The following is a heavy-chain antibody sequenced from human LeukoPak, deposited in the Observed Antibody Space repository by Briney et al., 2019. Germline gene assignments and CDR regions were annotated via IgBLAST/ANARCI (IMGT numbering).Heavy chain of an antibody. D-gene: IGHD3-22*01. V-gene: IGHV1-69*05. CDR3: ARNEGYYYDSSGYCNY. CDR1: GGTFSSYA. Sequence: SVKVSCKASGGTFSSYAISWVRQAPGQGLEWMGGIIPIFGTANYAQKFQGRVTITTDESTSTAYMELSSLRSEDTAVYYCARNEGYYYDSSGYCNYWGQGTLVTVSS. CDR2: IIPIFGTA. J-gene: IGHJ4*02.